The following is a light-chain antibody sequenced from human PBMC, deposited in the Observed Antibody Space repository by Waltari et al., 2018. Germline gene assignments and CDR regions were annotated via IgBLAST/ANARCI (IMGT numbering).Light chain of an antibody. CDR1: QSVSNY. Sequence: EIVLTQSPATLSLSPGEGATLSCRTSQSVSNYLAWYQQRPGQPPRLLIYDASPRATGIPAKFSGSGSGSDFTLTISSLEPEDFAVYYCQQRSSWPLTFGPGTTVEFK. V-gene: IGKV3-11*01. J-gene: IGKJ3*01. CDR2: DAS. CDR3: QQRSSWPLT.